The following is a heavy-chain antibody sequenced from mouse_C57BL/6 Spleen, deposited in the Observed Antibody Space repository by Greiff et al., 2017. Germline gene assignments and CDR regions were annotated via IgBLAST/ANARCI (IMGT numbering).Heavy chain of an antibody. D-gene: IGHD1-1*01. CDR2: INPNNGGT. Sequence: EVQLQQSGPELVKPGASVKISCKASGYTFTDYYMNWVKQSHGKSLEWIGDINPNNGGTSYNQKFKGKATLTVDKSSSTAYMELRSLTSEDSAVYYCARSVGSTFYYFDYWGQGTTLTVSS. V-gene: IGHV1-26*01. CDR1: GYTFTDYY. CDR3: ARSVGSTFYYFDY. J-gene: IGHJ2*01.